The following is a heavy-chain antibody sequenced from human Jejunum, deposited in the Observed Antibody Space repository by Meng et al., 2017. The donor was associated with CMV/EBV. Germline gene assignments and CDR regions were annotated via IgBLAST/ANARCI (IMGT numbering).Heavy chain of an antibody. CDR1: GGSISNHY. CDR3: ARGPGASTREGFDY. J-gene: IGHJ4*02. CDR2: FYSSDTY. V-gene: IGHV4-4*07. D-gene: IGHD1-26*01. Sequence: VQLQEAGPALVTPSETLSLTCTVSGGSISNHYWSWIRQSAGKGLEWIGRFYSSDTYNYHPSLNSRLTMSLDTSKNQFSLNLSSVTAADTAIYYCARGPGASTREGFDYWGLGTLVTVSS.